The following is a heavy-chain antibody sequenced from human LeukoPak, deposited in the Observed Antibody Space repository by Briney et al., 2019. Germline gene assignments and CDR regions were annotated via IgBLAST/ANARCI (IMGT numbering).Heavy chain of an antibody. D-gene: IGHD3-10*01. J-gene: IGHJ4*02. CDR2: IIPIFVTA. Sequence: GASVKVSCKASGGTFSSYAISWVRQAPGQGLEWMGGIIPIFVTANYAQTLQGRVTITTDESTSTAYMELSSLRSEDTAVYYCARGGFTMVSGLNDPFDYWGEGTLVNVSS. CDR1: GGTFSSYA. V-gene: IGHV1-69*05. CDR3: ARGGFTMVSGLNDPFDY.